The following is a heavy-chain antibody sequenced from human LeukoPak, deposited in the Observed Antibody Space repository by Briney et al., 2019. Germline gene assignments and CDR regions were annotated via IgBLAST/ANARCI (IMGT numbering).Heavy chain of an antibody. CDR1: GYTFTSYG. D-gene: IGHD3-3*01. Sequence: ASVKVSCKASGYTFTSYGISWVRQAPGQGLERMGWISAYNGNTNYAQKLQGRVTMTTDTSTSTAYMELRSLRSDGTAVYYCGRDDFGFRWFDPWGQGTLVTVSS. V-gene: IGHV1-18*01. CDR3: GRDDFGFRWFDP. J-gene: IGHJ5*02. CDR2: ISAYNGNT.